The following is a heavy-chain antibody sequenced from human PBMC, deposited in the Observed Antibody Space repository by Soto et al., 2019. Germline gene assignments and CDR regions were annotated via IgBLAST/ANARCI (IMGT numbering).Heavy chain of an antibody. CDR2: MYHSGST. V-gene: IGHV4-4*02. J-gene: IGHJ4*02. CDR1: GGSISSSNW. CDR3: AREAVAGTPLFPSGFDY. Sequence: QVQLQESGPGLVKPSGTLSLTCAVSGGSISSSNWWSWVRQPPGTGLEWIGEMYHSGSTKNKPSLKSRVTISLDKSKNQFSLKLSSVTAADTAVYYCAREAVAGTPLFPSGFDYWGQGTLVTVSS. D-gene: IGHD6-19*01.